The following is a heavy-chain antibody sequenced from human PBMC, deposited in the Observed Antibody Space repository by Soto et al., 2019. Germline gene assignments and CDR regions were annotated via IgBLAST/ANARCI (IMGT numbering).Heavy chain of an antibody. CDR2: TYYRSKWYN. V-gene: IGHV6-1*01. D-gene: IGHD2-15*01. Sequence: SQTLSLTCAISGDSVSSNSVAWNWIRQSPSRGLEWLGRTYYRSKWYNDYAVSVKSRITINPDTSKNQFSLQLNSVTPEDTAVYYCARGSGGSCPRRLDPWGQGTLVTVSS. CDR1: GDSVSSNSVA. J-gene: IGHJ5*02. CDR3: ARGSGGSCPRRLDP.